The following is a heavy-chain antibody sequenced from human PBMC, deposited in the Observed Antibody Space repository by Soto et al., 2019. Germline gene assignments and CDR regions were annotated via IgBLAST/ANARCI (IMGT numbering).Heavy chain of an antibody. Sequence: QVQLQESGPGLVKPSGTLSLTCAVSGGSISSSNWWMWVRQPPGKGLAWIGEIYNSGSTNYNPSLKSRVTISVDKSKNQVYLKLSSVTAADTAVYDCASLVGNSYGYNFDYWGQGTLVNVSS. V-gene: IGHV4-4*02. CDR3: ASLVGNSYGYNFDY. J-gene: IGHJ4*02. CDR1: GGSISSSNW. CDR2: IYNSGST. D-gene: IGHD5-18*01.